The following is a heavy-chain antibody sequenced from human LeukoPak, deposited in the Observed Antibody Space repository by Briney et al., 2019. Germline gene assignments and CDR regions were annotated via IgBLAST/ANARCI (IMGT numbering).Heavy chain of an antibody. J-gene: IGHJ4*02. CDR3: TRDATQYLRYGYFDS. Sequence: GGSLRLSCAASGFTFSNSAMNWVRQAPGKGLEWVSSINNIASHIYYADSVRGRFTISRDNAKNSVSLQMNNLRAEDTAVYYCTRDATQYLRYGYFDSWGQGILVTVSS. D-gene: IGHD2/OR15-2a*01. CDR1: GFTFSNSA. V-gene: IGHV3-21*01. CDR2: INNIASHI.